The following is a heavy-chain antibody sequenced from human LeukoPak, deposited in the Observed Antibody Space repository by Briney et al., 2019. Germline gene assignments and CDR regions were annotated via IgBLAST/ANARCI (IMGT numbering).Heavy chain of an antibody. CDR3: ARRLYGGNFDN. CDR2: IYYSGST. V-gene: IGHV4-59*01. D-gene: IGHD4-23*01. CDR1: GGSTSSYY. J-gene: IGHJ4*02. Sequence: SETLSLTCTVSGGSTSSYYWSWIRQPPGKGLECIGYIYYSGSTSYSPSLKSRVTISVDTSKNQFSLKLSSVAAADTAVYYCARRLYGGNFDNWGQGTLVTVSS.